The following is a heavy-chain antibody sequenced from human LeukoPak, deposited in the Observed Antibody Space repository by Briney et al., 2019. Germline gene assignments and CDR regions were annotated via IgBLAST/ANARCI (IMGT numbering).Heavy chain of an antibody. Sequence: GGSLRLCCAASGFTVSTNYMSWVRQAPGKGLEWVSLIYSGGSTYHADSVKGRFTLSRDNSKNTLYLQMNSLRTEDTAVYYCARGSGNIAAAGSFDYWGQGTLVTVSS. V-gene: IGHV3-66*02. CDR2: IYSGGST. J-gene: IGHJ4*02. CDR3: ARGSGNIAAAGSFDY. D-gene: IGHD6-13*01. CDR1: GFTVSTNY.